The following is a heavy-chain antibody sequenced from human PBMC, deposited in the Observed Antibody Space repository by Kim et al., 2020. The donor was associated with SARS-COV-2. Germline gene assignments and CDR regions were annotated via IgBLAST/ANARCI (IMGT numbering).Heavy chain of an antibody. CDR3: AKDSTEYRDKNGYF. V-gene: IGHV3-23*01. CDR2: VSGYGGRT. CDR1: GFTFSDSC. Sequence: GGSLRLSCVVSGFTFSDSCMNWVRQAPGKGLEWVSAVSGYGGRTYYIDSVKGRFTVSRDNSRNTLYLQMNSLRADDTAVYYCAKDSTEYRDKNGYF. D-gene: IGHD2-2*01. J-gene: IGHJ2*01.